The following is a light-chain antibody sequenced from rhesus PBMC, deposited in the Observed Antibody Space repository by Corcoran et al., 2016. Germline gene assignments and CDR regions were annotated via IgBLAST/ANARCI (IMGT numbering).Light chain of an antibody. J-gene: IGKJ3*01. CDR2: YAN. V-gene: IGKV1-32*01. CDR3: PQHNSLPFT. CDR1: QGISSY. Sequence: DIQMTQSPSSLSASVGDRVTITCRASQGISSYVNWYQQKPGKAPKVLIYYANRLEGGVPLRFSGSGSGTEFSLTISSLQPEDSATYYCPQHNSLPFTFGPGTKLDIK.